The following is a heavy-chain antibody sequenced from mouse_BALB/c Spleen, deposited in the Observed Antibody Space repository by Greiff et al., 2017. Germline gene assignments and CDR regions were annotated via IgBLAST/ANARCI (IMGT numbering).Heavy chain of an antibody. CDR3: ASGVEGFAY. Sequence: VKLQESGAELVKPGASVKLSCKTSGYTFTSYWIQWVKQRPGQGLGWIGEIFPGTGTTYYNEKFKGKATLTIDTSSSTAYMQLSSLTSEDSAVYFCASGVEGFAYWGQGTLVTVSA. CDR2: IFPGTGTT. V-gene: IGHV1S132*01. D-gene: IGHD1-1*01. CDR1: GYTFTSYW. J-gene: IGHJ3*01.